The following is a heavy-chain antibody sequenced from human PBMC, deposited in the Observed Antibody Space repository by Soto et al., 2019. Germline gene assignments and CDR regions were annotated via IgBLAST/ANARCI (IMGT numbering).Heavy chain of an antibody. V-gene: IGHV5-51*01. D-gene: IGHD5-12*01. CDR1: GYSFTSYW. Sequence: GESLKISCKGSGYSFTSYWIGWVRQMPGKGLEWMGIIYPGDSDTRYSPSFQGQVTISADKSISTAYLQWSSLKASDTAMYYCATFGDGYSGYEYYFDYWGQGTLVTVSS. CDR2: IYPGDSDT. CDR3: ATFGDGYSGYEYYFDY. J-gene: IGHJ4*02.